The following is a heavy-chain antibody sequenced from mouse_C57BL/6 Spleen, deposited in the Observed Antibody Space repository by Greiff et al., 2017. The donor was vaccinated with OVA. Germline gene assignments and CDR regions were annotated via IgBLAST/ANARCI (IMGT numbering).Heavy chain of an antibody. V-gene: IGHV1-58*01. CDR3: ARRSITTPAYWYFDV. J-gene: IGHJ1*03. Sequence: EVQLQESGAELVRPGSSVKMSCKTSGYTFTSYGINWVKQRPGQGLEWIGYIYIGNGYTEYNEKFKGKATLTSDTSSSTAYMQLSSLTSEDSAIYCCARRSITTPAYWYFDVWGTGTTVTVSS. CDR2: IYIGNGYT. CDR1: GYTFTSYG. D-gene: IGHD1-1*01.